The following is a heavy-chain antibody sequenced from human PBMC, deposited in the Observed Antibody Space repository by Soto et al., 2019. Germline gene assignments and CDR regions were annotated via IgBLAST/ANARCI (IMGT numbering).Heavy chain of an antibody. CDR1: GLTVKNNY. CDR2: IYSGGTT. Sequence: PGGSLRLSCAASGLTVKNNYMSWVRQAPGKGLDWVAIIYSGGTTFYEDSVKGRFTISRGNSRDTLCLQMNSLRAEDTAIYYCARVQPLAGGFDSWGQGALVTVSS. J-gene: IGHJ4*02. CDR3: ARVQPLAGGFDS. D-gene: IGHD6-19*01. V-gene: IGHV3-53*01.